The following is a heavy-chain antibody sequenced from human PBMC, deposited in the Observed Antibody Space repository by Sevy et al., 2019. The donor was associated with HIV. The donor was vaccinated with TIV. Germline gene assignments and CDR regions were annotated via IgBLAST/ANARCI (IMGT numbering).Heavy chain of an antibody. CDR1: GLTVSSNY. D-gene: IGHD6-13*01. J-gene: IGHJ4*02. Sequence: GGSLRLSCAVSGLTVSSNYMSWVRQAPGKGLEWVSLIYSCGATYYADSVNGRFTISGDDSKNTLYLQMDSLRAEDTAMYYCARGGLDSNWFRSFDYWGRGTLVTVSS. CDR2: IYSCGAT. V-gene: IGHV3-53*01. CDR3: ARGGLDSNWFRSFDY.